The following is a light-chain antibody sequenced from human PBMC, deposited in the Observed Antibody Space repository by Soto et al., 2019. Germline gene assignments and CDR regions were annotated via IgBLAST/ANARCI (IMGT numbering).Light chain of an antibody. Sequence: QAVVTQPPSASGTPGQRVTISCSGSSSNIETNDIYWHQQLPGSAPKLLIYSNDQRPSGVPDRFSAFKSGTSASLAISGLRSEDEAEYFCATWDDSLSGVVFGGGTKVTVL. CDR3: ATWDDSLSGVV. CDR2: SND. CDR1: SSNIETND. V-gene: IGLV1-47*02. J-gene: IGLJ2*01.